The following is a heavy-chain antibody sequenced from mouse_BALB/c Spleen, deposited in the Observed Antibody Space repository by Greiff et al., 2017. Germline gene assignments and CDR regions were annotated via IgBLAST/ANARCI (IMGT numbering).Heavy chain of an antibody. D-gene: IGHD2-1*01. CDR1: GFTFTDYY. V-gene: IGHV7-3*02. J-gene: IGHJ4*01. CDR2: IRNKANGYTT. CDR3: ARVYYGYAMDY. Sequence: EVHLVESGGGLVQPGGSLRLSCATSGFTFTDYYMSWVRQPPGKALEWLGFIRNKANGYTTEYSASVKGRFTISRDNSQSILYLQMNTLRAEDSATYYCARVYYGYAMDYWGQGTSVTVSS.